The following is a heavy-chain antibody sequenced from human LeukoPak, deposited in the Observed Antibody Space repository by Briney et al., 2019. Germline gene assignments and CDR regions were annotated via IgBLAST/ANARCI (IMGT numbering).Heavy chain of an antibody. CDR1: GGSISSGSYY. CDR2: IYTSGST. V-gene: IGHV4-61*02. D-gene: IGHD3-10*01. Sequence: KPSETLSLTCTVSGGSISSGSYYWSWIRQPAGKGLEWIGRIYTSGSTNYNPSLKSRVTISVDTSKNQFSLKLSSVTAADTAVYYCARAAVRGVIIDYYYYYMDVWGKGTTVTVSS. J-gene: IGHJ6*03. CDR3: ARAAVRGVIIDYYYYYMDV.